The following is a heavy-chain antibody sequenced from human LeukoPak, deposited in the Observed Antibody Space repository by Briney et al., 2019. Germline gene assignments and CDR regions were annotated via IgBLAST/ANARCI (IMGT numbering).Heavy chain of an antibody. CDR1: GFSFSGYW. V-gene: IGHV3-7*01. CDR2: IKQDGSEK. CDR3: ARDWDCGSSTCYGALGY. D-gene: IGHD2-2*01. Sequence: GGSLRLSCAASGFSFSGYWMTWVRQAPGKGLEWVANIKQDGSEKYFVDSVKGRFTISRDNARNSLYLQMNSLRAEDTAVYYCARDWDCGSSTCYGALGYWGQGTLVTVSS. J-gene: IGHJ4*02.